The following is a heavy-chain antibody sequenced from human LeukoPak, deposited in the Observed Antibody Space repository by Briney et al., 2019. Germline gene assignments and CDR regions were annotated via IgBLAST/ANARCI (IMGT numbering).Heavy chain of an antibody. J-gene: IGHJ4*02. Sequence: ASVKVSCKASGYTFTSYGISWVRQAPGQGLEWMGWISAYNGNTNYAQKLQGRVTMTTDTSTSTAYMELRSLRSGDTAVYYCARDGYSGYDPNYFDYWGQGTLVTVSS. V-gene: IGHV1-18*01. CDR3: ARDGYSGYDPNYFDY. D-gene: IGHD5-12*01. CDR1: GYTFTSYG. CDR2: ISAYNGNT.